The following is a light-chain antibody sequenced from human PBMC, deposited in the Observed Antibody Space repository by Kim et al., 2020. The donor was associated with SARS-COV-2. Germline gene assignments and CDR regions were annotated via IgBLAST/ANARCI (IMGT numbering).Light chain of an antibody. V-gene: IGLV2-23*02. CDR2: EVN. Sequence: QSALTQPASVSGSPGQSITISCTGTNSDVGSYNLVSWYQQHPGKAPKLMIYEVNNRPSGDSDRFSGSKSGNTASLTISGLQAEDEADYYCSSYAGSGLGVFGGGTQLTVL. J-gene: IGLJ3*02. CDR1: NSDVGSYNL. CDR3: SSYAGSGLGV.